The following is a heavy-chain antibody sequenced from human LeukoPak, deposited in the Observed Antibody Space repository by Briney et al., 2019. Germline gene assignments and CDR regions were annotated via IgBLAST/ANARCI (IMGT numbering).Heavy chain of an antibody. V-gene: IGHV1-46*01. D-gene: IGHD4-17*01. Sequence: GASVKVSCKASGYTFTSYYMHWVRQAPGQGLEWMGIINPSGGSTSYAQKFQGRVTMTRDTSTSTVYMELSSLRSEDTDVYYCARDLYGDYVAYWGQGTLVTVSS. CDR1: GYTFTSYY. CDR3: ARDLYGDYVAY. J-gene: IGHJ4*02. CDR2: INPSGGST.